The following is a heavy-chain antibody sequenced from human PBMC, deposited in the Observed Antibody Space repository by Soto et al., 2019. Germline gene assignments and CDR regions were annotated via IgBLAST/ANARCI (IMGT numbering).Heavy chain of an antibody. CDR3: AQRLGSRGSFDY. CDR1: GFSLRTSGVG. D-gene: IGHD6-25*01. J-gene: IGHJ4*02. CDR2: IYWNDDK. Sequence: QITLKESGPTLVKPTQTLTLTCTFSGFSLRTSGVGVGWIRQPPGKAPERLALIYWNDDKRYSPSLKSRLTITKDTSKNQVVLTMTDMDPVDTGTYYCAQRLGSRGSFDYWGQGSLVTVSS. V-gene: IGHV2-5*01.